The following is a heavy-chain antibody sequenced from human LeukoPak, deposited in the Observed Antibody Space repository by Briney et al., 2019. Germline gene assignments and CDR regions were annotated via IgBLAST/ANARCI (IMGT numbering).Heavy chain of an antibody. D-gene: IGHD3-22*01. CDR3: ARRYYYDSRAGAFDI. V-gene: IGHV3-7*01. CDR2: IKQDGIEK. J-gene: IGHJ3*02. CDR1: GFTFSSYW. Sequence: GGSLRLSCAASGFTFSSYWMGWVRQVPGKGLEWVANIKQDGIEKYFVGSVKGRFTISRDNAKNSLYLQMNSLRAEDTAVYYCARRYYYDSRAGAFDIWGQGTMVTVSS.